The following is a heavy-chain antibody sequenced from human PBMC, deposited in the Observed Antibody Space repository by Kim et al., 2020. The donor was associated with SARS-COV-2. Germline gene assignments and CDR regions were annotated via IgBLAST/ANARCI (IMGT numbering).Heavy chain of an antibody. D-gene: IGHD1-7*01. Sequence: RYSPSFQGQVTISADKSISTAYLQWSSLKASDTAMYYCARAELELLWFDPWGQGTLVTVSS. V-gene: IGHV5-51*01. CDR3: ARAELELLWFDP. J-gene: IGHJ5*02.